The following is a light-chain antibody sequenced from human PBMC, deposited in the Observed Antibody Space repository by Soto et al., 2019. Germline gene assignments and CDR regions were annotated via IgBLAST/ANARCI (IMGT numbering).Light chain of an antibody. CDR2: GTS. V-gene: IGKV3-20*01. Sequence: ITLTQSPGTLPLSPGETATLSCRASQSVSSSNFAWYQQKPGQAPRLLISGTSNRDTGIPDRFSGSGSGTDFTLTISGLEPEDFALYYCQQYGSSFTFGQGTRLEIK. CDR3: QQYGSSFT. CDR1: QSVSSSN. J-gene: IGKJ5*01.